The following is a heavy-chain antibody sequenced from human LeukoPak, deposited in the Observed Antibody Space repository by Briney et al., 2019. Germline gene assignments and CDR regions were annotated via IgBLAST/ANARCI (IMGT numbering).Heavy chain of an antibody. Sequence: PSETLSLTCTVSGGSISSSNYFWGWIRQPPGKGLEWIGSIYYTGSTFYDPSLKSRVTISVDTSKNQFSLRLSSVTAADTAVYYCARLWTYYYDSSGYLGGAHSWFDYWGQGTLVTVSS. D-gene: IGHD3-22*01. J-gene: IGHJ4*02. CDR3: ARLWTYYYDSSGYLGGAHSWFDY. CDR1: GGSISSSNYF. V-gene: IGHV4-39*07. CDR2: IYYTGST.